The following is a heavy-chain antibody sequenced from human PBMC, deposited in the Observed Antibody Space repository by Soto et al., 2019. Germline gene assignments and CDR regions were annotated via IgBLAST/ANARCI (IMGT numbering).Heavy chain of an antibody. Sequence: GGSLRLSCAASGFTFSSYGMHWVRQAPGKGLEWVAVISYDGSNKYYADSVKGRFTISRDNSKKTLYLQMNSLRAEDTAEDYCAKESSWGSGGTAGYYYYYIDVWGKGTTVTVSS. J-gene: IGHJ6*03. CDR3: AKESSWGSGGTAGYYYYYIDV. V-gene: IGHV3-30*18. CDR2: ISYDGSNK. D-gene: IGHD2-15*01. CDR1: GFTFSSYG.